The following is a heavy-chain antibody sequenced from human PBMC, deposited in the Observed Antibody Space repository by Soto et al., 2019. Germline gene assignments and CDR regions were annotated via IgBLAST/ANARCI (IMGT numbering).Heavy chain of an antibody. V-gene: IGHV3-21*01. CDR3: ARDLGVALATLTLDS. J-gene: IGHJ4*02. Sequence: GGSLRLSCAASGFTFSTYSMNWVRQAPGKGLEWVADITTSSSFRFYADSLRGRFTISRDDAKNSLYLQMNSLRVEDTGVYYCARDLGVALATLTLDSWGQGTLVTVSS. CDR1: GFTFSTYS. D-gene: IGHD2-15*01. CDR2: ITTSSSFR.